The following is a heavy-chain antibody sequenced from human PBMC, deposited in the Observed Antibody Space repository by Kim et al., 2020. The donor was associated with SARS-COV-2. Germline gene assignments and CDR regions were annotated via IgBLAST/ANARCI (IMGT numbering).Heavy chain of an antibody. J-gene: IGHJ5*02. V-gene: IGHV3-48*03. Sequence: GGSLRLSCAASGFTFSSYEMNWVRQAPGKGLEWISYISSSGSNIYYADSVKGRFTISRDNAKNSLYLQVYSLRAEDTAVYYCARSYCGGDCSSGPW. D-gene: IGHD2-21*02. CDR1: GFTFSSYE. CDR3: ARSYCGGDCSSGP. CDR2: ISSSGSNI.